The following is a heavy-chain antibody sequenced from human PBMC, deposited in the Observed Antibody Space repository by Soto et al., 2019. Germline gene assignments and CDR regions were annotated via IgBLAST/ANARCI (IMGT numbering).Heavy chain of an antibody. V-gene: IGHV3-23*01. D-gene: IGHD3-10*01. Sequence: EVQLLESGGGAVQSGGSLRLSCAASGFTFSSYVMSWVRQDPGKGLEWVSGITGSGMTTYYVDAVKGRFTISRDNSNNTLYTQKNSLRAEDTAIYYCVKDRGDEISDYSMDVWGQGTTFTVSS. CDR3: VKDRGDEISDYSMDV. J-gene: IGHJ6*02. CDR1: GFTFSSYV. CDR2: ITGSGMTT.